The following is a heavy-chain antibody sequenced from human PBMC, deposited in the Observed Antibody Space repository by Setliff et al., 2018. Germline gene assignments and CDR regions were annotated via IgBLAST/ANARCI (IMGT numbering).Heavy chain of an antibody. CDR1: GGSIRNYY. J-gene: IGHJ4*02. D-gene: IGHD2-15*01. Sequence: PSETLSLTCTVSGGSIRNYYWSWIRQPPGKGLEWIGYIAYSGTTNYNPSLNSRVIISLDTSRRQLSLNLSSVTAADTAVYFCAREPTYHTSGGFFDLWGQGILVTVSS. CDR2: IAYSGTT. CDR3: AREPTYHTSGGFFDL. V-gene: IGHV4-59*01.